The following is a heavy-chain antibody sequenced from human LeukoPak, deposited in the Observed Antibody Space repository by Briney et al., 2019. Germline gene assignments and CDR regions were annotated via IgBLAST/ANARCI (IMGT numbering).Heavy chain of an antibody. V-gene: IGHV4-38-2*01. CDR1: GYSISSGYY. Sequence: SETLSLTCAVSGYSISSGYYWGWIRQPPGKGLEWIGSIYHSGSTYYNPSLKSRFTISVDTSNNQFSLKLTSVTAADTAVYYCARHEGSYGAFDYWGQGTLVTVSS. J-gene: IGHJ4*02. CDR3: ARHEGSYGAFDY. D-gene: IGHD4/OR15-4a*01. CDR2: IYHSGST.